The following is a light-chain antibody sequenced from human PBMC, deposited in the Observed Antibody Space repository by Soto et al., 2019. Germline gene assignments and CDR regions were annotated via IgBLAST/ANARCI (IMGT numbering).Light chain of an antibody. CDR3: QQRYSPPPIT. CDR1: QTISNY. J-gene: IGKJ5*01. CDR2: AAS. V-gene: IGKV1-39*01. Sequence: DIQMTHSPSSLSASVLYIVTITFRSSQTISNYLNWYQKKPGKAPKLLIYAASSLQRGVPSRFSGSGSGTDFTLTIGSLQPEDFATYYCQQRYSPPPITFGQGTRLEIK.